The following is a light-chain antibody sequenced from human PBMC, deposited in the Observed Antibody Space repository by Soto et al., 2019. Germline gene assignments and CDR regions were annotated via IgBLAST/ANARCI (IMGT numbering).Light chain of an antibody. CDR1: TSDVGNSNL. Sequence: QSALTQPASVSGSPGQSITISCFGTTSDVGNSNLVSWYQHHPGKAPKVMIYEGSKRPSGISHRFSGSKSGNTASLTISGLQAEDEAEYYCCSYGSSRTFVLGTGTKVTVL. CDR3: CSYGSSRTFV. V-gene: IGLV2-23*01. CDR2: EGS. J-gene: IGLJ1*01.